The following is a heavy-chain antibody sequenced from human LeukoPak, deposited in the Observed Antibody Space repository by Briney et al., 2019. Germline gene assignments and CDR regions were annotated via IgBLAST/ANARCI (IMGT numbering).Heavy chain of an antibody. CDR3: ASRESGGDYFDY. J-gene: IGHJ4*02. V-gene: IGHV4-59*08. CDR1: GGSISSYY. Sequence: SETLSLTCTVSGGSISSYYWSWIRQPPGKGLEWIGYIYYSGSTNYNPPLKSRVTISVDTSKNQFSLKLSSVTAADTAVYYCASRESGGDYFDYWGQGTLVTVSS. CDR2: IYYSGST. D-gene: IGHD3-3*01.